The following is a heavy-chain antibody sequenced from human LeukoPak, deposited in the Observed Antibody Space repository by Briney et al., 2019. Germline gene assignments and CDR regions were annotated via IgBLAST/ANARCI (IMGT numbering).Heavy chain of an antibody. CDR3: ARDAY. J-gene: IGHJ4*02. Sequence: SETLSLTCTVSGVSIGSHYWSWIRQSPGKGLEWIGCVYNSGTTVYNPSLTGRVTISVDTSKNQYSLNLRSVTAADVAVYYCARDAYWGQGILVTVSS. V-gene: IGHV4-59*11. CDR2: VYNSGTT. CDR1: GVSIGSHY.